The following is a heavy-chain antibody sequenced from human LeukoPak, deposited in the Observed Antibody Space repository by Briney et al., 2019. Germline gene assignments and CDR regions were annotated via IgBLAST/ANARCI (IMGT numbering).Heavy chain of an antibody. D-gene: IGHD2-2*01. J-gene: IGHJ4*02. CDR3: ARAIGELGYCSSTSCHYYFDY. CDR2: IIPIFGTA. V-gene: IGHV1-69*13. CDR1: GGTFSSYA. Sequence: ASVKVSCKASGGTFSSYAISWVRQAPGQGLEWMGGIIPIFGTANYAQKFQGRVTITADESTSTAYMELSSLRSEDTAVYYCARAIGELGYCSSTSCHYYFDYWGQGTLVTVSS.